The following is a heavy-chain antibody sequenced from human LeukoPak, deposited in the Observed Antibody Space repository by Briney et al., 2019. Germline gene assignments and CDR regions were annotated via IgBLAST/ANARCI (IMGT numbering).Heavy chain of an antibody. D-gene: IGHD1-14*01. V-gene: IGHV3-7*01. CDR2: INQGGSDK. J-gene: IGHJ4*02. CDR1: GFTFSGHW. CDR3: TRDRSRAEDD. Sequence: GGSLRLSCAASGFTFSGHWMSWVRQAPGKGLEWVANINQGGSDKYYVDSVKGRFTISRDNANSLLYLQMNSLRGEDTAVYYCTRDRSRAEDDWGQGTLVTVSS.